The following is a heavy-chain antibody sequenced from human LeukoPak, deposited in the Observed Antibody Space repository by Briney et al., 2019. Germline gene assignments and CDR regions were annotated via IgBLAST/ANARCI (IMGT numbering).Heavy chain of an antibody. CDR1: GFTFSSYS. CDR2: ISSSSSYI. D-gene: IGHD3-22*01. J-gene: IGHJ6*03. V-gene: IGHV3-21*01. CDR3: ARHYDSSGYYQLYYYYYMDV. Sequence: GGSLRLSCAASGFTFSSYSMNWVRQAPGKGLEWVSSISSSSSYIYYADSVKGRFTISRDHAKNSLYLQMNSLRAEDTAVYYCARHYDSSGYYQLYYYYYMDVWGKGTTVTVSS.